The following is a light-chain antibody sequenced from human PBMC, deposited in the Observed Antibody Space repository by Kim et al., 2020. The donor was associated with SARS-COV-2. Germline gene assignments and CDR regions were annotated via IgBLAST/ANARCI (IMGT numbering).Light chain of an antibody. V-gene: IGKV3-15*01. CDR1: QGVGTY. J-gene: IGKJ5*01. CDR2: RAI. Sequence: SSGEGVTSSCLARQGVGTYLAWYQLKAVQGPRLRSYRAITRSPDVPVRFSGSGSVTQFTLTISTLQSEYFAIYYCQQYDNWAPITCGQGSRLSIK. CDR3: QQYDNWAPIT.